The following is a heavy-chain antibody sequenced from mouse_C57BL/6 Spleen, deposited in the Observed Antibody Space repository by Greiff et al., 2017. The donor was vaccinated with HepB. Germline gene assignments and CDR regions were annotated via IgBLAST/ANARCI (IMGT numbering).Heavy chain of an antibody. J-gene: IGHJ2*01. V-gene: IGHV1-62-2*01. Sequence: VKLMESGAELVKPGASVKLSCKASGYTFTEYTIHWVKQRSGQGLEWIGWFYPGSGSIKYNEKFKDKATLTADKSSSTVYMELSRWTSEDSAVYFCARHGITTVVATRPFDYWGQGTTLTVSS. D-gene: IGHD1-1*01. CDR1: GYTFTEYT. CDR2: FYPGSGSI. CDR3: ARHGITTVVATRPFDY.